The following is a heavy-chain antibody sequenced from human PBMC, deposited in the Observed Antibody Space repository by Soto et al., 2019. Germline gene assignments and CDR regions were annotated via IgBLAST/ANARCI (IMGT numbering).Heavy chain of an antibody. CDR1: GFTFSSYE. CDR3: ARASSFERGFFRLSYYYGMDV. J-gene: IGHJ6*02. D-gene: IGHD3-16*02. Sequence: VGSLRLSCAASGFTFSSYEMNWVRQAPGKGLEWVSYISSSGSTIYYADSVKGRFTISRDNAKNSLYLQMNSLRAEDTAVYYCARASSFERGFFRLSYYYGMDVWGQGTTVTVSS. V-gene: IGHV3-48*03. CDR2: ISSSGSTI.